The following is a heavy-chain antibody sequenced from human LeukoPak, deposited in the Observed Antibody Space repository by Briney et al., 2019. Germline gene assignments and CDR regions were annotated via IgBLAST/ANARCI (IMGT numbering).Heavy chain of an antibody. V-gene: IGHV3-21*04. J-gene: IGHJ3*02. Sequence: PGGSLRLSCAASGFTFSSYSMNWVRQAPGKGLEWVSSISSSSSYIYYADSVKGRFTISRDNAKNSLYLQMNSLRAEDTAVYYCAKDQQLVPFDAFDIWGQGTMVTVSS. CDR2: ISSSSSYI. CDR3: AKDQQLVPFDAFDI. CDR1: GFTFSSYS. D-gene: IGHD6-13*01.